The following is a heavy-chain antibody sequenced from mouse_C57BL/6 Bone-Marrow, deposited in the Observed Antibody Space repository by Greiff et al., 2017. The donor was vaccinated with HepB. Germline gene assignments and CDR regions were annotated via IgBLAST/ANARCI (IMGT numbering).Heavy chain of an antibody. J-gene: IGHJ3*01. V-gene: IGHV3-6*01. CDR1: GYSITSGYY. Sequence: EVKLVESGPGLVKPSQSLSLTCSVTGYSITSGYYWNWIRQFPGNKLEWMGYISYDGSNNYNPSLKNRISITRDTSKNQFFLKLNSVTTEDTATYYCARSYYCGSSYLAWFAYWGQGTLVTVSA. CDR3: ARSYYCGSSYLAWFAY. D-gene: IGHD1-1*01. CDR2: ISYDGSN.